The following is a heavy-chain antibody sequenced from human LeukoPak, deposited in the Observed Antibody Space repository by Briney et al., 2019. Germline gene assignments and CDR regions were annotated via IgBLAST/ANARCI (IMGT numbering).Heavy chain of an antibody. V-gene: IGHV1-18*01. J-gene: IGHJ6*03. CDR1: GYTFTSYG. Sequence: ASVKVSCKASGYTFTSYGISWMRQAPGQGLEWMGWISTYNGNTNYAQKFQGRVTMTRDMSTSTVYMELSSLRSEDTAVYYCARASYGYNWLSYYYYYMDVWGKGTTVTVSS. CDR3: ARASYGYNWLSYYYYYMDV. CDR2: ISTYNGNT. D-gene: IGHD5-24*01.